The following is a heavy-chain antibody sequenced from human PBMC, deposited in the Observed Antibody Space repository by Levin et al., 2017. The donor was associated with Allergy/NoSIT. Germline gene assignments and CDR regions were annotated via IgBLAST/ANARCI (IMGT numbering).Heavy chain of an antibody. J-gene: IGHJ4*02. CDR1: GGTFSSYA. CDR3: AREHSSSSNFDY. V-gene: IGHV1-69*06. D-gene: IGHD6-6*01. CDR2: IIPIFGTA. Sequence: ASVKVSCKASGGTFSSYAISWVRQAPGQGLEWMGGIIPIFGTANYAQKFQGRVTITADKSTSTAYMELSSLRSEDTAVYYCAREHSSSSNFDYWGQGTLVTVSS.